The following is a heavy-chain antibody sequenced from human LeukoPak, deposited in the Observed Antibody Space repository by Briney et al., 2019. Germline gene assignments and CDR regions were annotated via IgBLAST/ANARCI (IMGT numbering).Heavy chain of an antibody. CDR2: IYHSGST. J-gene: IGHJ4*02. CDR3: AGHSVAGSVY. V-gene: IGHV4-4*02. D-gene: IGHD6-19*01. Sequence: SETLSLTCVVSGGSISSSNWWSWVRQTPGKGLEWIGEIYHSGSTNYSPSLRSRVTISIDKSNNLFSLKLNSVTAADTAVYYCAGHSVAGSVYWGQGTLVTVSS. CDR1: GGSISSSNW.